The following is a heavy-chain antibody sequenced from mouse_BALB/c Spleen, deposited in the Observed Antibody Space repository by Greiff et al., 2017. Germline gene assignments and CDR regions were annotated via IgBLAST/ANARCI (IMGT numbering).Heavy chain of an antibody. CDR2: IDPYNGGT. D-gene: IGHD1-1*02. CDR3: ARGGYYWYFDV. J-gene: IGHJ1*01. CDR1: GYSFTGYN. Sequence: VQLQQSGPELGKPGASVKISCKASGYSFTGYNMYWVKQSHRKSLEWIGYIDPYNGGTSYNQKSKGKATLTVDKSSSTAYMHLNSLTSEDSAIYYCARGGYYWYFDVWGAGTTVTVSS. V-gene: IGHV1S135*01.